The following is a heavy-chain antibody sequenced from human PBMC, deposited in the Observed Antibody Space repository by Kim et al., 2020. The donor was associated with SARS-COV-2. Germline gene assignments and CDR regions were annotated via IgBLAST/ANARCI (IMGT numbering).Heavy chain of an antibody. V-gene: IGHV4-39*01. D-gene: IGHD3-22*01. J-gene: IGHJ6*02. Sequence: SETLSLTCTVSGGSISSSSYYWGWIRQPPGKGLEWIGSIYYSGSTYYNPSLKSRVTISVDTSKNQFSLKLSSVTAADTAVYYCARLDLRSYYYDSSGYPNLPSMDVWGQGTTVTVSS. CDR1: GGSISSSSYY. CDR3: ARLDLRSYYYDSSGYPNLPSMDV. CDR2: IYYSGST.